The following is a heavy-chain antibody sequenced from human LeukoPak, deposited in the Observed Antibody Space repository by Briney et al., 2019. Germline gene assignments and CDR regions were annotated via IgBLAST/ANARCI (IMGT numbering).Heavy chain of an antibody. CDR3: ARDGRRNFSNRDAFDI. D-gene: IGHD3-9*01. CDR2: IIPIFGTT. J-gene: IGHJ3*02. CDR1: GGTFSSYA. Sequence: SVKVSCKASGGTFSSYAISWVRQAPGQGLEWMGGIIPIFGTTNYAQKFQGRVTITTDESTSTAYMELSSLRSEDTAVYYCARDGRRNFSNRDAFDIWGQGTMVTVSS. V-gene: IGHV1-69*05.